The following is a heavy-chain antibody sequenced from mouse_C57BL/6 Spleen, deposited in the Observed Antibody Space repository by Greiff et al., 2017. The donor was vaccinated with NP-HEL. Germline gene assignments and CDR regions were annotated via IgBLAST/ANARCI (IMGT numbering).Heavy chain of an antibody. CDR1: GYTFTSYW. Sequence: QVQLKQPGAELVMPGASVTLSCKASGYTFTSYWMHWVKQRPGQGLEWIGEIDPSDSYPNYNQKFKGKSTLTVDKSSITAYMQLCSLTSEDSAVYYCARSGYYGSRRGFAYWGQGTLVTVSA. V-gene: IGHV1-69*01. CDR3: ARSGYYGSRRGFAY. CDR2: IDPSDSYP. J-gene: IGHJ3*01. D-gene: IGHD1-1*01.